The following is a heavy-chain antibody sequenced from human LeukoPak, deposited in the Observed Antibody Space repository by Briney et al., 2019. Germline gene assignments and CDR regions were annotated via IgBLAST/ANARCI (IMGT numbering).Heavy chain of an antibody. J-gene: IGHJ4*02. Sequence: GGSLRLSCAGSGFTFSSYAMSWVRQAPGKGLEWVSAISGSGGSTYYADSVKGRFTISRDNSKNTLYLQMNSLRAEDTAVYYCAKYYDILTGYYSAFDYWGQGTLVTVSS. V-gene: IGHV3-23*01. CDR1: GFTFSSYA. CDR3: AKYYDILTGYYSAFDY. D-gene: IGHD3-9*01. CDR2: ISGSGGST.